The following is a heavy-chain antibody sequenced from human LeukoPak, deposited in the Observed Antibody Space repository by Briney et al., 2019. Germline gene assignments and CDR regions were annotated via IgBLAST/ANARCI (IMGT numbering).Heavy chain of an antibody. D-gene: IGHD3-22*01. CDR2: INPSGGST. J-gene: IGHJ6*02. CDR3: ARTGSSGYYYYYGMDV. Sequence: GASVKVSCKASGYTFTSYYMHWVRQAPGQGLEWMGIINPSGGSTSYAQKFQGRVTMTRDTSTSTVYMELSSLRSEDTAVYYCARTGSSGYYYYYGMDVWGQGTTVTVSS. CDR1: GYTFTSYY. V-gene: IGHV1-46*01.